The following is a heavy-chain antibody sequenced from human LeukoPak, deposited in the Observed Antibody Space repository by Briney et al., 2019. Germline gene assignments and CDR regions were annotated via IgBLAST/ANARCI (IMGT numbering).Heavy chain of an antibody. CDR3: ARDGSYGVTFLDY. Sequence: PSETVSLTCTVSGGSISSYYWSWIRQPAGKGLEWIGRIYSSGSTNHNPSLKSRVTMSVDTSKNQFSLDLSSVTAADTAVYYCARDGSYGVTFLDYWGQGTLVTVSS. V-gene: IGHV4-4*07. CDR1: GGSISSYY. J-gene: IGHJ4*02. CDR2: IYSSGST. D-gene: IGHD5-18*01.